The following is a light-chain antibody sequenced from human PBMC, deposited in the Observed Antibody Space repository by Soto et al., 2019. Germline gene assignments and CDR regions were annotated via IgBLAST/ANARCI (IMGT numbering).Light chain of an antibody. CDR1: QSLVYSDGNTY. V-gene: IGKV2-30*01. CDR2: KVS. Sequence: DVVMTQSPLSLPVTLGQPASISCRSDQSLVYSDGNTYLNCFHQRPGQSPRRLIYKVSNRDSGVPDRFSGSGSGTDFTLKISRVEAEDVGVYYCMQGTHWPYTFGQGTKLEIK. J-gene: IGKJ2*01. CDR3: MQGTHWPYT.